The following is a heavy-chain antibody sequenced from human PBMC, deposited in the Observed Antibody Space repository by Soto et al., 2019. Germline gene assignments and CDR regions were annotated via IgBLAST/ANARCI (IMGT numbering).Heavy chain of an antibody. Sequence: QVQLQESGPGLVKPSGTLSLTCAVSGDSISSSKWWSWVRQPPGKGLEWIGEIYHSGSTNYTPSLKSRVIISVYTSKNQFSLKLSSVTDADTAVYYCARGERQQQRDYWGQGTLVTVSS. V-gene: IGHV4-4*02. J-gene: IGHJ4*02. CDR3: ARGERQQQRDY. CDR1: GDSISSSKW. CDR2: IYHSGST. D-gene: IGHD6-13*01.